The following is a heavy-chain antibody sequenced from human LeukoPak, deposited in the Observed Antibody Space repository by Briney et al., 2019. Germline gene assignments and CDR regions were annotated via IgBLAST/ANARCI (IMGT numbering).Heavy chain of an antibody. CDR2: MYTSGST. Sequence: PSETLSLTCTVSGGSISSGRYWWSWIRQPAGKGLEWIGRMYTSGSTNYNPSLKSRVTISVDTPKNQFSLKLSSVTAADTAVYYCARDMPHYYDSSEDYFYYYYMDVWGKGTTATVSS. V-gene: IGHV4-61*02. CDR3: ARDMPHYYDSSEDYFYYYYMDV. CDR1: GGSISSGRYW. D-gene: IGHD3-22*01. J-gene: IGHJ6*03.